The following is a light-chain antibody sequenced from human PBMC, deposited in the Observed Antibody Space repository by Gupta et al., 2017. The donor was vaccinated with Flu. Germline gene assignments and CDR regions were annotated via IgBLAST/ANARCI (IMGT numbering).Light chain of an antibody. CDR1: QTVNNDY. J-gene: IGKJ1*01. CDR3: QQGGRSPWT. Sequence: EVVLTQSPRTPSLSPGETDTPSCRASQTVNNDYLAWYQQKPGQAPRLLIYHASNRATGIADRFTGSGSGADFTLSISRLEPEDFAVYYCQQGGRSPWTFGQGTKVEI. CDR2: HAS. V-gene: IGKV3-20*01.